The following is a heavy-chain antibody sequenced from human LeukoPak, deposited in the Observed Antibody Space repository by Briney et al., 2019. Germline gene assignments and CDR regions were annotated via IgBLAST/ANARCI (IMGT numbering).Heavy chain of an antibody. J-gene: IGHJ6*03. Sequence: SETLSLTCAVYGGSFSGYYWSWIRQPPGKGLEWIGEINHSGSTNYNPSLKSRVTISVDTSKNQFSLKLSSVTAADTAVYYCASLIAAAGKEADYYYMDVWGKGTTVTVSS. V-gene: IGHV4-34*01. CDR3: ASLIAAAGKEADYYYMDV. D-gene: IGHD6-13*01. CDR1: GGSFSGYY. CDR2: INHSGST.